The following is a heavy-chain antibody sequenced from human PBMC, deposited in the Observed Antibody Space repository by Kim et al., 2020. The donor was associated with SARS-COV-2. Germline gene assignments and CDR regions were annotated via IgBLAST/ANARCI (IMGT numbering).Heavy chain of an antibody. D-gene: IGHD4-17*01. V-gene: IGHV1-46*01. J-gene: IGHJ4*02. CDR3: ARGAPTYGGNLEIDY. Sequence: QKFPGRVTMTRETSTRTVYMELSSLRSEDTAVYYCARGAPTYGGNLEIDYWGQGTLVTVSS.